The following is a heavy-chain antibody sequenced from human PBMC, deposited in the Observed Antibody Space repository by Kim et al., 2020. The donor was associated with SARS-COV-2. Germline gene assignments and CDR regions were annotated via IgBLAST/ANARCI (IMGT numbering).Heavy chain of an antibody. V-gene: IGHV3-23*01. CDR1: GFTFSSYA. CDR3: AKRGYCGGDCSGLENAFDI. J-gene: IGHJ3*02. CDR2: ISGSGGST. Sequence: GGSLRLSCAASGFTFSSYAMSWVRQAPGKGLEWVSAISGSGGSTYYADSVKGRFTISRDNSKNTLYLQMNSLRAEDTAVYYCAKRGYCGGDCSGLENAFDIWGQGTMVTVSS. D-gene: IGHD2-21*02.